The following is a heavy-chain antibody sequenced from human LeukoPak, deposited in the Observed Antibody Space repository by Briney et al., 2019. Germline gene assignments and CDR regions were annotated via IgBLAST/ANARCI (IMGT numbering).Heavy chain of an antibody. J-gene: IGHJ5*02. V-gene: IGHV4-61*02. Sequence: SETLSLTCTVSGGSISSGSYYWSWIRQPAGKGLEWIGRIYTSGSTNYNPSLKSRVTISVDTSKNQFSLKLSSVTAADTAVYYCARVAGTTVFWFDPWGQGTLVTVSS. CDR2: IYTSGST. CDR3: ARVAGTTVFWFDP. D-gene: IGHD1-1*01. CDR1: GGSISSGSYY.